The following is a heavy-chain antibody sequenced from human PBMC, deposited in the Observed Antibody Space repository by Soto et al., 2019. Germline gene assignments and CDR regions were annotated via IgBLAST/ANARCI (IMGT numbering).Heavy chain of an antibody. D-gene: IGHD3-22*01. V-gene: IGHV1-69*06. CDR2: IIPIFGTA. CDR3: ARAYYYDSSGYYYFDY. J-gene: IGHJ4*02. CDR1: GGTFSRYA. Sequence: GALLKVYCKASGGTFSRYAISWVRQAPGQGLEWMGGIIPIFGTANYAQKFQGRVTITADKSTSTAYMELSSLRSEDTAVYYCARAYYYDSSGYYYFDYWGQGTLVAV.